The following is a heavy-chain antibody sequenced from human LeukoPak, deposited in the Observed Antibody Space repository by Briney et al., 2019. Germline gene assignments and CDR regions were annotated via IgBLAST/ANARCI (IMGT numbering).Heavy chain of an antibody. CDR3: ARKVAVAMDLDY. D-gene: IGHD6-19*01. V-gene: IGHV3-23*01. CDR1: GFTFKSYG. Sequence: GGSLRLSCAASGFTFKSYGMTWVRQVPGKGLEWVSSITGSGGSTKYADSVNGGFTISRDNSKNTLSLQMTGLRAEDTAIYYCARKVAVAMDLDYWGQGTLVTVSS. J-gene: IGHJ4*02. CDR2: ITGSGGST.